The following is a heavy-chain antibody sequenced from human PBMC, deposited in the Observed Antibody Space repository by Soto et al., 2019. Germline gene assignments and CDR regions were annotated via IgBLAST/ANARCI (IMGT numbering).Heavy chain of an antibody. CDR1: GGSISSSSW. CDR2: IFESGAT. Sequence: PSETLSLTCAVSGGSISSSSWWTWVRQSPGKGLEWIGEIFESGATNYNPSLKSRLTMSVDKSKNQFSLNLSSLTAADTAVYYCARSDDSSGYYYVPYFDYWGQGTLVTVPQ. CDR3: ARSDDSSGYYYVPYFDY. D-gene: IGHD3-22*01. J-gene: IGHJ4*02. V-gene: IGHV4-4*02.